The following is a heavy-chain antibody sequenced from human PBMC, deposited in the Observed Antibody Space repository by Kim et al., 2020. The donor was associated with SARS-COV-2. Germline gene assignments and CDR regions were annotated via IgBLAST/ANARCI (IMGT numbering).Heavy chain of an antibody. CDR2: ISYDGSNK. J-gene: IGHJ4*01. D-gene: IGHD6-19*01. Sequence: GGSLRLSCAASGFTFSSYGMHWVRQAPGKGLEWVAVISYDGSNKYYADSVKGRFTISRDNSKNTLYLQMNSLRAEDTAVYYCAKLPPAYSSGWRAGLDYWGEGTLVTVSS. V-gene: IGHV3-30*18. CDR3: AKLPPAYSSGWRAGLDY. CDR1: GFTFSSYG.